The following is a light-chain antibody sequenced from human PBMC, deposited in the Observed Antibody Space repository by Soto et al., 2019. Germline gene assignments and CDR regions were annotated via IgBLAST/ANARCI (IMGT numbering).Light chain of an antibody. CDR2: DAS. Sequence: DIQMTQSPSTLSASVGDRVTITCRASQRISSWLAWYQQKPGKAPKLLIYDASSLESGVPSRFSGSGSGTEFPLTISSLQPDDFATYYCQQYNSYPYTFGQGTKLEIK. J-gene: IGKJ2*01. V-gene: IGKV1-5*01. CDR3: QQYNSYPYT. CDR1: QRISSW.